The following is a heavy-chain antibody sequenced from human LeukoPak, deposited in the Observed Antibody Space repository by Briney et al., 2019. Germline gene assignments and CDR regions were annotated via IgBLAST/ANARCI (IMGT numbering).Heavy chain of an antibody. CDR2: ISSSSSYI. J-gene: IGHJ6*02. Sequence: GGSLRLSCAASGFTFSSYSMNWVRQAPGKGLEWVSSISSSSSYIYYADSVKGRFTISRDNAKNSLYLQMNSLRAEDTAVFYCAREGYCSGGSCSKGGYYYYYGMDVWGQGTTVTVSS. D-gene: IGHD2-15*01. CDR3: AREGYCSGGSCSKGGYYYYYGMDV. CDR1: GFTFSSYS. V-gene: IGHV3-21*01.